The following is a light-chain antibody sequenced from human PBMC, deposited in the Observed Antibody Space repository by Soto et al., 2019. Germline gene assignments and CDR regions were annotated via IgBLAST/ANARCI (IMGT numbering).Light chain of an antibody. V-gene: IGLV2-23*01. CDR3: CSYAGSSTFYV. Sequence: QSALTHPASVSGSPGQSITISCTGTSSDVGSYNLVSWYQQHPGKAPKLMIYEGSKRPSGVSNRFSGSKSGNTASLTISGLQAEDEADYYCCSYAGSSTFYVFGPGTKLTVL. J-gene: IGLJ1*01. CDR2: EGS. CDR1: SSDVGSYNL.